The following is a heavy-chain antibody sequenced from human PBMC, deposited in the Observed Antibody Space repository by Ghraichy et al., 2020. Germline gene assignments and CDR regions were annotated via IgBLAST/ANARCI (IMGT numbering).Heavy chain of an antibody. D-gene: IGHD5-24*01. CDR2: INPNDGST. V-gene: IGHV1-46*01. CDR3: ARLLQSDWFDY. CDR1: GYTFTSYC. J-gene: IGHJ5*01. Sequence: ASVKVSCKASGYTFTSYCVHWVRQAPGQGLEWMGIINPNDGSTTYAQKFQGRVSMTRDTSTSTDYMEVSSLTSEDTAVCYCARLLQSDWFDYWGQGTLVTVSS.